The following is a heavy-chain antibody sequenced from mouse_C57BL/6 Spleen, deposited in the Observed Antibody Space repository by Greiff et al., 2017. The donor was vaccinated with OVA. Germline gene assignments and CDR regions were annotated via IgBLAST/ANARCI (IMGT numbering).Heavy chain of an antibody. V-gene: IGHV2-6-1*01. Sequence: VKLEESGPGLVAPSQSLSITCTVSGFSLTSYGVHWVRQPPGKGLEWLVVIWSDGSTTYNSALKSRLSISKDNSKSQVFLKMNSLQTDDTAMYYCARHRDYSYYYAMDYWGQGTSVTVSS. CDR2: IWSDGST. CDR3: ARHRDYSYYYAMDY. D-gene: IGHD1-1*01. J-gene: IGHJ4*01. CDR1: GFSLTSYG.